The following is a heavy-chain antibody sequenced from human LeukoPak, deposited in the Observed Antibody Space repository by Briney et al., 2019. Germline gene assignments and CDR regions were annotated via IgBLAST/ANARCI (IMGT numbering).Heavy chain of an antibody. V-gene: IGHV1-46*01. Sequence: ASVKVSCKASGYTFTNYYMHWVRQAPGQGLEWVGIINPSGGGTTYAQRFQGRVTMTRDTSTSTVYMELSSLRSEDTAVYYCAREIGPRQLHLWGAAFDYWGQGTLVTVSS. CDR1: GYTFTNYY. CDR3: AREIGPRQLHLWGAAFDY. J-gene: IGHJ4*02. CDR2: INPSGGGT. D-gene: IGHD5-18*01.